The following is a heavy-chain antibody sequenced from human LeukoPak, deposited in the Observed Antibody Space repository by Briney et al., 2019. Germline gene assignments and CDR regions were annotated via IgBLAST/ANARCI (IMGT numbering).Heavy chain of an antibody. J-gene: IGHJ4*02. D-gene: IGHD3-10*01. CDR2: IKSKTDGGTT. V-gene: IGHV3-15*01. CDR1: GFTFSNAW. Sequence: GGSLRLSCAASGFTFSNAWMSWVRQAPGKGLEWVGRIKSKTDGGTTDYAAPVKGRFTISRDDSKNTLYLQMNSLRAEDTAVYYCAKDPGYYYGSGRPYWGQGTLVTVSS. CDR3: AKDPGYYYGSGRPY.